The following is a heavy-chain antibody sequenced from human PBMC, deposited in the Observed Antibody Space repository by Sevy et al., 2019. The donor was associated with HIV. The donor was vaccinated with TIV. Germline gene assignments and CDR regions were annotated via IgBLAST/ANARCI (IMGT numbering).Heavy chain of an antibody. Sequence: GESLKISCAASGFTFSSYAMSWVRQAPGKGLEWVSAISGSGGSTYYADSVKGRFTISRDNSKNTLYLQMNSLRAEDTAVYYCAKARGYYYGGDCYLDYWGQGTLVTVSS. V-gene: IGHV3-23*01. CDR1: GFTFSSYA. CDR3: AKARGYYYGGDCYLDY. CDR2: ISGSGGST. J-gene: IGHJ4*02. D-gene: IGHD2-21*02.